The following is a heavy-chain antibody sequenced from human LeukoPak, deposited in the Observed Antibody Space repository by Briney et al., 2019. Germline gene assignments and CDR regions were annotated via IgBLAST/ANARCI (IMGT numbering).Heavy chain of an antibody. D-gene: IGHD3-10*01. Sequence: PGGSLRLSCAASGFTFSSYSMNWVRQAPGKGLEWVSYIRSSSRTIYYADSVKGRFTISRDNAKNLLYLQMNSLRAEDTAVYYCARHKDQLLWFGELTFTYYMDVWGKGTTVTVSS. CDR3: ARHKDQLLWFGELTFTYYMDV. V-gene: IGHV3-48*01. CDR2: IRSSSRTI. CDR1: GFTFSSYS. J-gene: IGHJ6*03.